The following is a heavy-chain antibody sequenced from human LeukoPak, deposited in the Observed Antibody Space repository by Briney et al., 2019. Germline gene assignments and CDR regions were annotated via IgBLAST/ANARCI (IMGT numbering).Heavy chain of an antibody. CDR3: ARDRGAGAYGDYGFDY. D-gene: IGHD4-17*01. J-gene: IGHJ4*02. CDR1: GYTFTGYF. Sequence: GASVKVSCKASGYTFTGYFMHWVRQAPGQGLEWMGWINPNSGGTNYAQKFQGRVTMTRDTSISTAYMELSRLRSDDTAIYYCARDRGAGAYGDYGFDYWGQGTLVTVSS. CDR2: INPNSGGT. V-gene: IGHV1-2*02.